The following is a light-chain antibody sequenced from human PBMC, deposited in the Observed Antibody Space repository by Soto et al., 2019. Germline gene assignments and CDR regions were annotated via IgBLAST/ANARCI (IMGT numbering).Light chain of an antibody. CDR2: AAS. CDR3: KQANSFPFT. J-gene: IGKJ3*01. Sequence: DIQMTQSPSSLSASLGDRVTITCRASQDISTSLSWLQQKPGRAPKVVISAASTLQGDVPSRFSASASGTDFTLPITTLQPKDFETYYCKQANSFPFTFGPGTKVDLK. V-gene: IGKV1-12*01. CDR1: QDISTS.